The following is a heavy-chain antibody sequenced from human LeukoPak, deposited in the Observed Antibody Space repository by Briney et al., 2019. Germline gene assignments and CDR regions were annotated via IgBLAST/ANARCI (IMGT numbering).Heavy chain of an antibody. CDR1: GYSISSGYY. CDR3: ARWLVRDAFDM. CDR2: IYHSGST. Sequence: SETLSLTCTVSGYSISSGYYWGWIRQPPGKGLEWIGSIYHSGSTYYNPSLKSRVTISVDTSKNQFSLKLSSVTAADTAVYYCARWLVRDAFDMWGQGTMVTVAS. D-gene: IGHD6-19*01. J-gene: IGHJ3*02. V-gene: IGHV4-38-2*02.